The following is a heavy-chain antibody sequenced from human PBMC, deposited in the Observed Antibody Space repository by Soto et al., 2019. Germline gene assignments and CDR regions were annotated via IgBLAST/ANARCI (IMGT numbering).Heavy chain of an antibody. CDR1: GGSFSGYY. V-gene: IGHV4-34*01. D-gene: IGHD1-1*01. CDR2: INHSGST. J-gene: IGHJ4*02. Sequence: PSETLSLTCAVYGGSFSGYYWSWIRQPPGKGLEWIGEINHSGSTNYNPSLKSRVTISVDTSKNQFSLKLSSVTAADTAVYYCARLLNWNLIIDYWGQGTLVTVSS. CDR3: ARLLNWNLIIDY.